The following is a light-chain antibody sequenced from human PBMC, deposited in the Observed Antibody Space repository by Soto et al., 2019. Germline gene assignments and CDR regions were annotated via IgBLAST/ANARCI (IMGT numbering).Light chain of an antibody. Sequence: DIKMTQSPSTLSASPGDRVIITCRASQSINKWLAWYQQRPGEAPKLLIYQASHLQSGVPSSLSGSGSETDFSLTISSLRPADVATCYCQHYSQYPWTFGHGPKVQI. CDR3: QHYSQYPWT. V-gene: IGKV1-5*03. CDR2: QAS. CDR1: QSINKW. J-gene: IGKJ1*01.